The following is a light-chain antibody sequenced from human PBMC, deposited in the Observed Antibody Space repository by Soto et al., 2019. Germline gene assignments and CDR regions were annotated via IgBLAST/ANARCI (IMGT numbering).Light chain of an antibody. V-gene: IGKV3-11*01. CDR2: DAS. CDR1: QSVSSY. J-gene: IGKJ1*01. CDR3: LQRSGWPWT. Sequence: EIVLTQSPATLSLSPGERATLSCRASQSVSSYLAWYQQKPGQAPRLLIYDASNRATDIPARFSGSGSGTDFTLNISSIEPEDFAFYYCLQRSGWPWTFGQGTKVEIK.